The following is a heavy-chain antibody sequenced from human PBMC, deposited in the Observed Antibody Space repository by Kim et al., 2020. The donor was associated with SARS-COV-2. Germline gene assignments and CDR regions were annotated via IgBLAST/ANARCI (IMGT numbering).Heavy chain of an antibody. V-gene: IGHV1-18*01. CDR2: ISAYNGNT. J-gene: IGHJ5*02. CDR1: GYTFTSYG. Sequence: ASVKVSCKASGYTFTSYGISWVRQAPGQGLEWMGWISAYNGNTNYAQKLQGRVTMTTDTSTSTAYMELRSLRSDDTAVYYCARNLYGGYCTNGVCGGNWFDPLGPGNPGHRLL. D-gene: IGHD2-8*01. CDR3: ARNLYGGYCTNGVCGGNWFDP.